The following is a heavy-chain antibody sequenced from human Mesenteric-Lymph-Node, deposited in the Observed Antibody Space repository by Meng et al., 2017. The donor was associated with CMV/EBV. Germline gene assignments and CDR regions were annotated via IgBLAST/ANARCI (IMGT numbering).Heavy chain of an antibody. D-gene: IGHD2-2*01. CDR3: ARVMRAWDCSSTSCSYFDY. V-gene: IGHV4-39*07. CDR1: GGSISSSSYY. J-gene: IGHJ4*02. Sequence: SETLSLTCTVSGGSISSSSYYWGWIRQPPGKGLEWIGSIYYSGSTYYNPSLKSRVTISVDTSKNQFSLKLSSVTAADTAVYYCARVMRAWDCSSTSCSYFDYWGQGTLVTVSS. CDR2: IYYSGST.